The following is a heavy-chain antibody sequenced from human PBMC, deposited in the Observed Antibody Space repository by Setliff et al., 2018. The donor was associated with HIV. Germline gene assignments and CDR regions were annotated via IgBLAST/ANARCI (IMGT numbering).Heavy chain of an antibody. D-gene: IGHD3-3*01. J-gene: IGHJ3*02. CDR2: IYHGGST. Sequence: GGSLRLSCAASGFTVSSNYVRWVRQAPGKGLEWVSVIYHGGSTYYADSAKGRFTISRDNSKNTLYLQMNSLRAEDTAVYYCARVVLQFLEWPRGDAFDIWGQGTMVTVSS. CDR1: GFTVSSNY. V-gene: IGHV3-53*01. CDR3: ARVVLQFLEWPRGDAFDI.